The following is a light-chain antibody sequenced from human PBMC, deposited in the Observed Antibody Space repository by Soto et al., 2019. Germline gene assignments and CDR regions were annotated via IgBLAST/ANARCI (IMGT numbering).Light chain of an antibody. Sequence: EIVLTQSPATLSLSPGERATLSCRASQSVSNYLAWFQQKPGQAPRLLIYDASNRAAGIPARFSGSGSGTDFSLTISSLEPEDFAVYYCQQRSSWPLLTFGGGTKVEI. J-gene: IGKJ4*01. CDR1: QSVSNY. V-gene: IGKV3-11*01. CDR3: QQRSSWPLLT. CDR2: DAS.